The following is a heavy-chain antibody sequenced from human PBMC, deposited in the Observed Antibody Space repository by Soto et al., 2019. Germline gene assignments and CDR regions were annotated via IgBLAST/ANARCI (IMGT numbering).Heavy chain of an antibody. J-gene: IGHJ4*02. CDR1: GVTVGNNY. D-gene: IGHD4-17*01. CDR2: TYSGGDT. Sequence: EVRQVESGGGLVQPGGSLRLSCAASGVTVGNNYMSWVRQAPGKGLESVSVTYSGGDTRYADSVKGTFTMSRDSTKNTLYLVMDSLRAEDKAVYFCARNVPVTALGYWGQGSLVTVSS. CDR3: ARNVPVTALGY. V-gene: IGHV3-66*01.